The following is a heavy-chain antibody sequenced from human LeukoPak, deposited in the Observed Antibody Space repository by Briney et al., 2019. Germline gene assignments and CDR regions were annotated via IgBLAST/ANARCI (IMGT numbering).Heavy chain of an antibody. CDR3: AREGIAVARRGFDY. V-gene: IGHV4-34*01. J-gene: IGHJ4*02. Sequence: SETLSLTCAVYDGSFSGYYWSWIRQPPGKGLEWIGEINHSGSTNYNPSLKSRVSISVDTSKNQFSLKLSSVTAADTAVYYCAREGIAVARRGFDYWGQGTLVTVSS. D-gene: IGHD6-19*01. CDR1: DGSFSGYY. CDR2: INHSGST.